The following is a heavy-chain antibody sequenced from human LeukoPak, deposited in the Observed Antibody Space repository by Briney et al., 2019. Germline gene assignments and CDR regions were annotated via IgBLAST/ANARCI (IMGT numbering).Heavy chain of an antibody. Sequence: PSETLSLTCTVSGGSISSSSYYWGWIRQPPGKGLEWIGSIYYSGSTYYNPSLKSRVTISVDTSKNRFSLKLSSVAAADTAVYYCARVLRYFDYWGQGTLVTVSS. J-gene: IGHJ4*02. D-gene: IGHD3-9*01. CDR3: ARVLRYFDY. CDR1: GGSISSSSYY. V-gene: IGHV4-39*07. CDR2: IYYSGST.